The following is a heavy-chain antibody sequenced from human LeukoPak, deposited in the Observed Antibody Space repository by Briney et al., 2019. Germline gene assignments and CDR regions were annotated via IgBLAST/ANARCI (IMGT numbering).Heavy chain of an antibody. D-gene: IGHD4-17*01. Sequence: GRSLRLSCAASGFTFSSYSMQCVRQSPGKGLEWVGIMSNSGENTFYGEAVKGRFTISRDNSQNTLYLQMNSLRPEDTAVYYCAKGGASVTRYVDYWGQGTLVTVSS. CDR1: GFTFSSYS. V-gene: IGHV3-30*18. CDR2: MSNSGENT. CDR3: AKGGASVTRYVDY. J-gene: IGHJ4*02.